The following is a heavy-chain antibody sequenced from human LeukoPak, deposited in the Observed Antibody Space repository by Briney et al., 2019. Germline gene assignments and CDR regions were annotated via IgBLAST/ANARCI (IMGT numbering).Heavy chain of an antibody. CDR1: GGTFSSYA. V-gene: IGHV1-69*13. Sequence: SVKVSCKASGGTFSSYAISWVRQAPGQGLEWMGRIIPIFGTANYAQKFQGRVTITADESTSTAYMELSSLRSEDTAVYYCARAAEPYCSGGSCFFTEDCWGQGTLVTVSS. CDR2: IIPIFGTA. J-gene: IGHJ4*02. CDR3: ARAAEPYCSGGSCFFTEDC. D-gene: IGHD2-15*01.